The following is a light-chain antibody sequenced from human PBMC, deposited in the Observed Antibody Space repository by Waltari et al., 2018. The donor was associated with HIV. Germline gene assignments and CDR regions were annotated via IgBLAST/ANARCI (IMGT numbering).Light chain of an antibody. CDR2: TLS. CDR3: MQRLKFPIT. CDR1: QSLFYSGDGNIY. J-gene: IGKJ5*01. V-gene: IGKV2-40*01. Sequence: DVVMTQTPLSLPVTPGEPASIPCRSSQSLFYSGDGNIYLDWYLQKPGQAPQILIYTLSYRASGVADRFTGSGSGTDFTLKISRVEAEDVGVYYCMQRLKFPITFGQGTRLEIK.